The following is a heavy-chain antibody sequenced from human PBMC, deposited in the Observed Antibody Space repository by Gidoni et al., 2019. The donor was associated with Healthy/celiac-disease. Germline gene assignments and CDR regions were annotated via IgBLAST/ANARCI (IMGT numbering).Heavy chain of an antibody. CDR3: ARDIQRTWFDP. V-gene: IGHV3-11*01. CDR1: GFTFSDYY. CDR2: ISSRGGTI. Sequence: QVQLVESGGGLVKHGGSLRLSCAASGFTFSDYYLSWIRQAPGKGLEWVSYISSRGGTIYYADSVKGRFTISRDNAMNSLYLQMNSLRAEDTAVYYCARDIQRTWFDPWGQGTLVTVSS. J-gene: IGHJ5*02. D-gene: IGHD5-18*01.